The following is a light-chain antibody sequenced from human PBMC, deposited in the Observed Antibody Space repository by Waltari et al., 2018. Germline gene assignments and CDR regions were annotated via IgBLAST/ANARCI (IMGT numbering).Light chain of an antibody. Sequence: DIQLTQSPSTLSASVGDRVTITCRASQSISNWFSCYQQKPGKAPKLLIYKASGLESGVPSRFSGSGSGTEFTLTISGLQLDDFATYFCQQYDTYAFGQGTKVEI. CDR2: KAS. CDR3: QQYDTYA. CDR1: QSISNW. J-gene: IGKJ1*01. V-gene: IGKV1-5*03.